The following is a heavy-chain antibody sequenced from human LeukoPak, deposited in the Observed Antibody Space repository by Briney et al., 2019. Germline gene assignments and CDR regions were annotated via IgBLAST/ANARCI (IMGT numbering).Heavy chain of an antibody. CDR2: IIPILGIA. V-gene: IGHV1-69*04. D-gene: IGHD3-10*01. CDR1: GGTFSSYA. CDR3: ACLSVDSGPSPRGAFDI. J-gene: IGHJ3*02. Sequence: SVKVSCKASGGTFSSYAISWVRQAPGQGLEWMGRIIPILGIANYAQKFQGRVTITADKSTSTAYMELSSLRSEDTAVYYCACLSVDSGPSPRGAFDIWGQGTMVTVSS.